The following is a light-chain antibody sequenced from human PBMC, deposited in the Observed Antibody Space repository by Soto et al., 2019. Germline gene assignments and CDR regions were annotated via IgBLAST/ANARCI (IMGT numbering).Light chain of an antibody. J-gene: IGKJ1*01. CDR3: QQRSNWPPT. CDR1: QSVSSY. CDR2: DAS. V-gene: IGKV3-11*01. Sequence: IVMTQSPCTLSLSPGERATLSCRASQSVSSYLAWYQQKPGQAPRLLIYDASTRATGIPARFSGSGSGTDFTLTITSLAPEDFEVYYCQQRSNWPPTFGQGTKVDIK.